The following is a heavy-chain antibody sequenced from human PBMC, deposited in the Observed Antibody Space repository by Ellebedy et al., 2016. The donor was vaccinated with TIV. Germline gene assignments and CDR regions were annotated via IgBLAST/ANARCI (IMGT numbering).Heavy chain of an antibody. Sequence: GESLKISXAASGFTFSTYGMHWVRQAPGKGLEWVANIKQDGSDKYYVDSVKGRFTISRDNAKNSLSLQMNSLRAEDTAVYYCARGRYWGQGTLVTVSS. CDR3: ARGRY. J-gene: IGHJ4*02. V-gene: IGHV3-7*01. CDR1: GFTFSTYG. CDR2: IKQDGSDK.